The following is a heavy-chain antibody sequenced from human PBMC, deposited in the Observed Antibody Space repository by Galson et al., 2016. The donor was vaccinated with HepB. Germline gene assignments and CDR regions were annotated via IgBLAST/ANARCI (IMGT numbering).Heavy chain of an antibody. Sequence: SLRLSCAASGFTFSSCAMNWVRQAPGRGLEWVSTISGSGESAHNADSVKGRFTISRDNSKNTLFLQMNSLRAEDTAVYYCAKAMVGKDVFDTWGQGTMVTVSS. CDR2: ISGSGESA. CDR3: AKAMVGKDVFDT. J-gene: IGHJ3*02. D-gene: IGHD3-10*02. CDR1: GFTFSSCA. V-gene: IGHV3-23*01.